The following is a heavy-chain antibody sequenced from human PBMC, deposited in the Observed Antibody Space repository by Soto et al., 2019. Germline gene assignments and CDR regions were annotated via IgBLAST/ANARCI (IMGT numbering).Heavy chain of an antibody. Sequence: SETLSLTCTVSGASVSSGIHYWSWIRQPPGKGLEWIGYIFYSGSTNYNPSLKGRVTISVDTSNNQFSLRLSSVTAADTAVYYCARVGHSYYDFWSGYYYYFDYWGQGTLVTVSS. CDR3: ARVGHSYYDFWSGYYYYFDY. V-gene: IGHV4-61*01. D-gene: IGHD3-3*01. CDR1: GASVSSGIHY. CDR2: IFYSGST. J-gene: IGHJ4*02.